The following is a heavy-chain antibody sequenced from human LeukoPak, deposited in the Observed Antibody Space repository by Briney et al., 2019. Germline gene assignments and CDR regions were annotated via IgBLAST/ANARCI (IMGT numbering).Heavy chain of an antibody. V-gene: IGHV3-66*01. D-gene: IGHD2-15*01. J-gene: IGHJ4*02. CDR2: IFSGGST. CDR1: GVTGRSNY. Sequence: PGGSLRLSCAASGVTGRSNYLSWVRQAPGKGLEWVSGIFSGGSTYNADSVKGRFTSSRDNSKSTLYLEMNSLRVEDSAIYYCAYSCSGDSCSFFDYWGQGTPVTVSS. CDR3: AYSCSGDSCSFFDY.